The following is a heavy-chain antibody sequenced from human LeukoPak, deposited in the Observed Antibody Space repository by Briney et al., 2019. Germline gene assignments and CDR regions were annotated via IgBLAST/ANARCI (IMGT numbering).Heavy chain of an antibody. CDR1: GGSMNTYF. Sequence: SETLSLTCTVSGGSMNTYFWSWIRQPPGKGLEWMGYVYYTGSTTYKPSLKSRITISVDTSKNQFSLKLTSVTAADTAVYYCARDRVGWLVPAYNWFDPWGQGTLVTVSS. CDR3: ARDRVGWLVPAYNWFDP. D-gene: IGHD6-19*01. CDR2: VYYTGST. J-gene: IGHJ5*02. V-gene: IGHV4-59*12.